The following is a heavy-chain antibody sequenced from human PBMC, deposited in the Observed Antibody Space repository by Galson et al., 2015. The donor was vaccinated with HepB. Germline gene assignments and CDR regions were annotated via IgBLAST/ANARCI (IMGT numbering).Heavy chain of an antibody. CDR3: ARPIAVAGTRGAFDI. D-gene: IGHD6-19*01. V-gene: IGHV5-51*01. CDR1: GYSFTSYW. J-gene: IGHJ3*02. Sequence: QSGAEVKKPGESLKISCKGSGYSFTSYWIGWVRQMPGKGLEWMGIIYPGDFDTRYSPSFQGQVTISADKSISTAYLQWSSLKASDTAMYYCARPIAVAGTRGAFDIWGQGTMVTVSS. CDR2: IYPGDFDT.